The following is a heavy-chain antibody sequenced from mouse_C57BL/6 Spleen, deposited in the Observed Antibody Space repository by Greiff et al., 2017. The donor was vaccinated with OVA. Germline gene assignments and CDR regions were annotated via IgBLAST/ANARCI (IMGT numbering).Heavy chain of an antibody. CDR3: ARDYYYGSSYVDY. V-gene: IGHV1-52*01. CDR2: IDPSDSET. CDR1: GYTFTSYW. D-gene: IGHD1-1*01. Sequence: QVQLQQPGAELVRPGSSVKLSCKASGYTFTSYWMHWVKQRPIQGLEWIGNIDPSDSETHYNQKFKDKATLTVDKSSSTAYMQLSSLTSEDSAVYYCARDYYYGSSYVDYWGQGTTLTVSS. J-gene: IGHJ2*01.